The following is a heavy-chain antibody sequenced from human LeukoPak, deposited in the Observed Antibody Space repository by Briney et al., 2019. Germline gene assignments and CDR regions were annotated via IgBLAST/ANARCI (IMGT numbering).Heavy chain of an antibody. J-gene: IGHJ4*02. V-gene: IGHV4-34*01. D-gene: IGHD6-19*01. CDR3: ARGLVNSGWGGYFDY. CDR1: GGSFSGYY. CDR2: INHSGSS. Sequence: SETLSLTCGVYGGSFSGYYWSWIRRSPGKGLEWIGEINHSGSSNYNPSLKSRVTMSVDTSKNHFSLKLSSVTAADTAVYYCARGLVNSGWGGYFDYWGQGTVVTVSS.